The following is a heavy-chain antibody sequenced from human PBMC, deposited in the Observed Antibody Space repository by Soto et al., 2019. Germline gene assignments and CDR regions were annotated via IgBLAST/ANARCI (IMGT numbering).Heavy chain of an antibody. CDR2: ISSDGTTI. CDR1: GFSFSSYE. CDR3: ARVEGIVGTTTSRYFQH. V-gene: IGHV3-48*03. Sequence: GGSLRLSCAASGFSFSSYEMNWVRQAPGKGLEWVSYISSDGTTIYYADSVKGRFTISRDNAKNSLSLQMNNLRAEDTAVYYCARVEGIVGTTTSRYFQHWGQGTLVTVSS. J-gene: IGHJ1*01. D-gene: IGHD1-26*01.